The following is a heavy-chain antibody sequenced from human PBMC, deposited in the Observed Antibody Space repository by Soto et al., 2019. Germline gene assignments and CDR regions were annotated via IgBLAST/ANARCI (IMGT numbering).Heavy chain of an antibody. D-gene: IGHD6-19*01. V-gene: IGHV1-69*01. J-gene: IGHJ4*02. CDR2: IIPIFGTA. CDR3: AREIAYSSGWYTNFDY. Sequence: QVQLVQSGAEVKKPVSSVKVSCKASGGTFSSYAISWVRQAPGQGLEWMGGIIPIFGTANYSQKFQGRVTITADESTSTAYMELSSLRSEDTAVYYCAREIAYSSGWYTNFDYWGQGTLVTVSS. CDR1: GGTFSSYA.